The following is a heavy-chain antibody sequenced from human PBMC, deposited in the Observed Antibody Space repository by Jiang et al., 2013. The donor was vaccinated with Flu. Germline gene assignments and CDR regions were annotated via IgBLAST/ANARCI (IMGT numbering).Heavy chain of an antibody. CDR3: ARRGTTVFFDY. J-gene: IGHJ4*02. V-gene: IGHV4-31*03. D-gene: IGHD1-14*01. Sequence: GLVKPSQTLSLTCTVSGGSVSNTGYYWSWIRQHPGKGLELIGYIYYSGSTYYNPSLKSRVSMAVDTSKNQFSLRLRSVTAADTAVYYCARRGTTVFFDYWGREPWSPSPQ. CDR1: GGSVSNTGYY. CDR2: IYYSGST.